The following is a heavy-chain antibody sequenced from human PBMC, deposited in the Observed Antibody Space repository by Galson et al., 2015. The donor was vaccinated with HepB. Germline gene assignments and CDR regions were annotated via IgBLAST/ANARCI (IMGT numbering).Heavy chain of an antibody. J-gene: IGHJ4*02. CDR3: ARRRGDYPRPHFDY. CDR1: GGSISSSSYY. Sequence: SETLSLTCTVSGGSISSSSYYWGWIRQPPGKELEWIGSIYYSGSTYYNPSLKSRVTISVDTSKNQFSLKLSSVTAADTAVYYCARRRGDYPRPHFDYWGQGTLVTVSS. V-gene: IGHV4-39*01. CDR2: IYYSGST. D-gene: IGHD4-17*01.